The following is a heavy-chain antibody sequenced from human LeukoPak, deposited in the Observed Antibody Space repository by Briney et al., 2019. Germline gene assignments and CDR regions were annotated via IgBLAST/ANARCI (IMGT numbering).Heavy chain of an antibody. CDR2: ISAYNGNT. Sequence: ASVKVSCKASGYTFTSYGISWVRQAPGQGLEWMGWISAYNGNTNYAQKLQGRVTMTTDTSTSTAYMELRGLRSDDTAVYYCARDQGRWLQPNWFDPWGQGTLVTVSS. J-gene: IGHJ5*02. V-gene: IGHV1-18*01. CDR3: ARDQGRWLQPNWFDP. CDR1: GYTFTSYG. D-gene: IGHD5-24*01.